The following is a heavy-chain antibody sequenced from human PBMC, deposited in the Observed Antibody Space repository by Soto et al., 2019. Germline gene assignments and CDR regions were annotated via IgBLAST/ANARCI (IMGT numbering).Heavy chain of an antibody. J-gene: IGHJ4*02. D-gene: IGHD2-8*01. Sequence: GGSLRLSCAASEFTFSSYWMHWVRQAPGKGLVWVSRINPGGSITTYADSVKGRFTISRDNAKNTLYLQMNSLRGDDTAVYYCATVPTGKYGVWNSWGQGTLVTVSS. CDR2: INPGGSIT. V-gene: IGHV3-74*01. CDR3: ATVPTGKYGVWNS. CDR1: EFTFSSYW.